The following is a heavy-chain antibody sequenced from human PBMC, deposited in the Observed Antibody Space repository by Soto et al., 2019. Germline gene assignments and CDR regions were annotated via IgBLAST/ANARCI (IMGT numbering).Heavy chain of an antibody. J-gene: IGHJ6*02. CDR1: GFTFSSYA. Sequence: PGGSLRVSCAGSGFTFSSYAMHWGRQAPGEGLELVAVISYDGSNKYCAASVKGRFTISRDNSKNTLYLQMNSLRAEDTAVYYCAREGDSRGLIDYYYYYGMDVWGQGTTVTVSS. CDR3: AREGDSRGLIDYYYYYGMDV. D-gene: IGHD6-13*01. CDR2: ISYDGSNK. V-gene: IGHV3-30-3*01.